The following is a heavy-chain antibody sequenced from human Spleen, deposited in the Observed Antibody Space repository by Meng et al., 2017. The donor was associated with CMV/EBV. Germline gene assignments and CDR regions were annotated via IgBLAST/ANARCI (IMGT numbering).Heavy chain of an antibody. CDR2: IYHTGTT. D-gene: IGHD5-18*01. Sequence: CSVSGGPVSSGSHHWSWIRQSTGKRLEWIGNIYHTGTTNYNPSLTSRVTMSVDPSRNQFSLTLSSLNASDTAVYYCARIRGYSLPEFWGRGILVTVSS. J-gene: IGHJ4*02. CDR3: ARIRGYSLPEF. CDR1: GGPVSSGSHH. V-gene: IGHV4-61*01.